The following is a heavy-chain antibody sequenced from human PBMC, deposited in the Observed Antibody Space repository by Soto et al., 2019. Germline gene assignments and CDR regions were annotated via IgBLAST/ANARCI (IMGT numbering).Heavy chain of an antibody. J-gene: IGHJ4*02. V-gene: IGHV5-10-1*01. CDR3: ARDLPEYSSGWYDGY. CDR2: IDPSDSQT. Sequence: PVESLKISCKGSGYSFAGYCITWLRQKPWKGLAWMGRIDPSDSQTYYSPSFRGHVTISVTKSITTVFLHWSSLRASDTAMYYCARDLPEYSSGWYDGYWGQGTLVTVSS. CDR1: GYSFAGYC. D-gene: IGHD6-19*01.